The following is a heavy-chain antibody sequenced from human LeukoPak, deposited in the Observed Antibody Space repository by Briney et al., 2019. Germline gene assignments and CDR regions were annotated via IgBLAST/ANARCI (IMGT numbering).Heavy chain of an antibody. J-gene: IGHJ4*02. D-gene: IGHD3-3*01. CDR1: GGSFSGYY. Sequence: SETLSLTCAVYGGSFSGYYWSWIRQPPGKGLEWIGEIDHSGSTNYNPSLKSRVTISVDTSKNQFSLKLSSVTAADTAVYYCARGETGPGVFWSGYYTRHFDYWGQGTLVTVSS. V-gene: IGHV4-34*01. CDR3: ARGETGPGVFWSGYYTRHFDY. CDR2: IDHSGST.